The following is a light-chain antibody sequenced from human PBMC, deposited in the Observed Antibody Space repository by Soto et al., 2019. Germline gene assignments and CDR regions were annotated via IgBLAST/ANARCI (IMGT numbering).Light chain of an antibody. CDR1: QSVSSSY. Sequence: EIVLTQSPGTLSLSPGERATLSCRASQSVSSSYLAWYQQKPRQAPRLLIYGASSRATGIPDRFSGSGFGTDFTLTISRLEPEDFAVYYCQQYGSSPPFTFGPGTKVDIK. J-gene: IGKJ3*01. CDR2: GAS. V-gene: IGKV3-20*01. CDR3: QQYGSSPPFT.